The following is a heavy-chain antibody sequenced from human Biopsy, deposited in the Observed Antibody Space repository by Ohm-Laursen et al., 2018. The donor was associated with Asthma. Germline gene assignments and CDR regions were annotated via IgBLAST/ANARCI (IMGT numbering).Heavy chain of an antibody. Sequence: SLRLSCAAPGFSFSNFAIHWVRQAPGKGLEWVGVISKDASTQDYADSVRGRFTMARGNSKNTLDLQMNSLREEDTAVYYCVRDGTDDAFDIWGQGTVVSVSS. D-gene: IGHD1-1*01. CDR1: GFSFSNFA. J-gene: IGHJ3*02. CDR2: ISKDASTQ. CDR3: VRDGTDDAFDI. V-gene: IGHV3-30*06.